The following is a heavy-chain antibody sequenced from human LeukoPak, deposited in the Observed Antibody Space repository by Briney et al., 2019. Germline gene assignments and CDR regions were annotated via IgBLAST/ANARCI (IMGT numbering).Heavy chain of an antibody. D-gene: IGHD6-13*01. J-gene: IGHJ4*02. CDR2: IKQDGSVK. V-gene: IGHV3-7*03. CDR3: ARAIGYSSSGCDY. CDR1: GFTFTNYW. Sequence: PGGSLRLSCAASGFTFTNYWMTWVRQAPGKGLEWVANIKQDGSVKYYLDSVKGRFTISRDNAKNSLYLQMNSLRAEDTAVYYCARAIGYSSSGCDYWGQGTLVTVSS.